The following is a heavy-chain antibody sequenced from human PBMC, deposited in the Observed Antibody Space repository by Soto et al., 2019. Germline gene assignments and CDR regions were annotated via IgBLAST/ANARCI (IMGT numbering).Heavy chain of an antibody. D-gene: IGHD3-3*01. CDR2: INPSGGST. Sequence: ASVKVSCKASGYTFTSYYMHWVRQAPGQGLEWMGIINPSGGSTSYAQKFQGRVTMTRDESTSTAYMELSSLRSDDTAVYYCARDPRPPSGWLGFWEYGMDVWGQGTTVTVSS. CDR1: GYTFTSYY. V-gene: IGHV1-46*01. CDR3: ARDPRPPSGWLGFWEYGMDV. J-gene: IGHJ6*02.